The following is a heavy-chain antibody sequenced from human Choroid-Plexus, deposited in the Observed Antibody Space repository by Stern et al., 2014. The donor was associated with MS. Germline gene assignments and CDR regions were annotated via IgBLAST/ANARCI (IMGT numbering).Heavy chain of an antibody. V-gene: IGHV3-30*18. CDR1: GFTFSNFG. CDR3: AKDRQWSTYFFDY. Sequence: MQLVESGGGVAQPGRPLILSCAASGFTFSNFGMHWVRQAPGKGLEWVALISYDGRDKYYADSVKCRFTIFRDNSKNTLYMHMNSLRAEDTAVYYCAKDRQWSTYFFDYWGQGSLVTVSS. CDR2: ISYDGRDK. D-gene: IGHD2-15*01. J-gene: IGHJ4*02.